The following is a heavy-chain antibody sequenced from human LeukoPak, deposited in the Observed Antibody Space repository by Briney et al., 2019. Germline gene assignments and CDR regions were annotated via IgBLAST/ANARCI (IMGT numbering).Heavy chain of an antibody. CDR2: INWNRNNI. J-gene: IGHJ3*02. D-gene: IGHD3-22*01. Sequence: PGGSLRLSCEASGFTFENYAMHWVRLAPGKGLEWVSGINWNRNNIGYADSVKGRFTISRDNAKKSLYLQMNSLRPEDTALYFCAKDVAKIVSWHAFDTWGQGTMVTVSS. V-gene: IGHV3-9*01. CDR3: AKDVAKIVSWHAFDT. CDR1: GFTFENYA.